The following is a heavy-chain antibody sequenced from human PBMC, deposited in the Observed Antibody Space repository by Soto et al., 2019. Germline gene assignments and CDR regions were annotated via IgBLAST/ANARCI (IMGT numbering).Heavy chain of an antibody. CDR1: GGSIGTYY. V-gene: IGHV4-59*12. J-gene: IGHJ6*02. CDR2: IFYSGIT. D-gene: IGHD2-15*01. Sequence: SETLSLSCTVSGGSIGTYYWSWIRQPPGKGLEWIGYIFYSGITYYNPSLKSRVTLSVDTSKNQFSLKLSSVTAADTAVYYCARDQFCSGGSCYWASYYGMDVWGHGTTVTVSS. CDR3: ARDQFCSGGSCYWASYYGMDV.